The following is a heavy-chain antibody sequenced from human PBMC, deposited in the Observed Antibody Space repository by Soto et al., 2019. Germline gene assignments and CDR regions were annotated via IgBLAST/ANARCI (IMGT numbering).Heavy chain of an antibody. CDR3: ARGEGYSGYDLRFYYYMDV. CDR1: GGSISSSSYY. D-gene: IGHD5-12*01. CDR2: IYYSGST. Sequence: SETLSLTCTVSGGSISSSSYYWGWLRQPPGKGLEWIGYIYYSGSTNYNPSLKSRVTISVDTSKNQFSLKLSSVTAADTAVYYCARGEGYSGYDLRFYYYMDVWGKGTTVTVSS. J-gene: IGHJ6*03. V-gene: IGHV4-61*05.